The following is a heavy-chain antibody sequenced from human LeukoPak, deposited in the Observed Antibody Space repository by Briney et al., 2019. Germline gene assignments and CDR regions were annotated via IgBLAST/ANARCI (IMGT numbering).Heavy chain of an antibody. J-gene: IGHJ3*02. CDR1: GVSITHYY. D-gene: IGHD1-26*01. CDR2: SYYSGST. V-gene: IGHV4-59*01. Sequence: SETLSLTCTVSGVSITHYYWTWIRQPPGKTLEWIGYSYYSGSTKYNPSLKSRVTISVDTSNNQFSLNLRSVTAADTAVYYCATTTSGGDAFDIWGQGTMVTVSS. CDR3: ATTTSGGDAFDI.